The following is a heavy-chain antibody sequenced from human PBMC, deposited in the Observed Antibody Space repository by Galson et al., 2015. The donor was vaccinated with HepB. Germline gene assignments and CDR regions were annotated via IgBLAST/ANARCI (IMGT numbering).Heavy chain of an antibody. Sequence: SLRLSCAASGFTVSSNYMSWVRQAPGKGLEWVSVIYSGGSTYYADSVKGRFTISRDNSKNTLYLQMNSLRAEDTAVYYCARSWRTTVTTFDYWGQGTLVTVSS. CDR3: ARSWRTTVTTFDY. D-gene: IGHD4-17*01. J-gene: IGHJ4*02. CDR1: GFTVSSNY. V-gene: IGHV3-66*01. CDR2: IYSGGST.